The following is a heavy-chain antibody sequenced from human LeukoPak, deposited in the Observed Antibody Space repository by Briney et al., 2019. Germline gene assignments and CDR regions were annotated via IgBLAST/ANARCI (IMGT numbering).Heavy chain of an antibody. V-gene: IGHV1-2*02. D-gene: IGHD3-3*01. CDR2: INPNSGRT. Sequence: ASVKVSCKTSGYTFTDYYIHWVRQAPGQGLEWLGWINPNSGRTKFAQKFQGRLTLTGDTSISTGYLDLNSLTSDDTAVYYCARVGKRFLGSAMDVWGQGTTVTVSS. CDR1: GYTFTDYY. J-gene: IGHJ6*02. CDR3: ARVGKRFLGSAMDV.